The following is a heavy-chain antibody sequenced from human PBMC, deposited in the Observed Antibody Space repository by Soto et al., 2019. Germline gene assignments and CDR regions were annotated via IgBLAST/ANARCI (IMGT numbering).Heavy chain of an antibody. CDR3: ARGGWGRAAGGGDYFDY. D-gene: IGHD6-13*01. CDR1: GFTFSSYA. J-gene: IGHJ4*02. CDR2: ISGSGGST. Sequence: EVQLLESGGGLVQPGGSLRLSCAASGFTFSSYAMSWVRQAPGKGLEWVSAISGSGGSTYYADSVKGRFTISRDNSKTTLYVQMNSLRAEDTAVYYCARGGWGRAAGGGDYFDYWGQGTLVTVSS. V-gene: IGHV3-23*01.